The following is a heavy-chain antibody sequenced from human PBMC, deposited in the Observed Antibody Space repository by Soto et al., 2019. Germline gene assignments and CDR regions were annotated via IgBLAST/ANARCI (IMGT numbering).Heavy chain of an antibody. CDR2: ITATGDRA. V-gene: IGHV3-23*04. J-gene: IGHJ2*01. D-gene: IGHD6-13*01. Sequence: VQVVESGGGVVQPGRSLRLSCAASGFTFRTYAMGWVRQAPGKGLEWVSAITATGDRAQYIDSVRGRFTISRDNSQNTLYMQMNSLRAEDTAVYYCAKDLRGPEAGTWYFDLWGRGSLVTVSS. CDR1: GFTFRTYA. CDR3: AKDLRGPEAGTWYFDL.